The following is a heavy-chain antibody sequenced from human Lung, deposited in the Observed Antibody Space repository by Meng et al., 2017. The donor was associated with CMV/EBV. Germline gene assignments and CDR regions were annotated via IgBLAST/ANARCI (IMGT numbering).Heavy chain of an antibody. D-gene: IGHD6-13*01. J-gene: IGHJ6*02. Sequence: SVKVSCKASGGTFSSYAISWVRQAPGQGLEWMGGIIPIFGTANYAQKFQGRVTITTDESTSTAYMELSSLRSEDTAVYYCALSPIAAAGYYYYGMDVWGQGXTVTVSS. CDR3: ALSPIAAAGYYYYGMDV. CDR1: GGTFSSYA. V-gene: IGHV1-69*05. CDR2: IIPIFGTA.